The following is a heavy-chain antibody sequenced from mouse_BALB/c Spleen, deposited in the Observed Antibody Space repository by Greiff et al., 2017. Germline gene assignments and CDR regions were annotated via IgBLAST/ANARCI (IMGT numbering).Heavy chain of an antibody. Sequence: QVQLKQSGAELMKPGASVKISCKATGYTFSSYWIEWVKQRPGHGLEWIGEILPGSGSTNYNEKFKGKATFTADTSSNTAYMQLSSLTSEDSAVYYCARDRRFPYYAMDYWGQGTSVTVSS. V-gene: IGHV1-9*01. CDR3: ARDRRFPYYAMDY. D-gene: IGHD2-14*01. CDR1: GYTFSSYW. CDR2: ILPGSGST. J-gene: IGHJ4*01.